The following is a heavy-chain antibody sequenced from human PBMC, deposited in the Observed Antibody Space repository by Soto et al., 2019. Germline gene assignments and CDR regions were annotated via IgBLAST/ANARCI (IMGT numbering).Heavy chain of an antibody. Sequence: SETLSLTCTVSGGSINSDHFWAWIRQPPGKGLEWIGSMYYSGSAHYNPSLKSRVTISVDTSKDQFSLKLSSVTAADAAVYFCARHVPGDIAVMLDPTERAFDYWGKGTLVTVSS. V-gene: IGHV4-39*01. CDR2: MYYSGSA. J-gene: IGHJ4*02. CDR1: GGSINSDHF. D-gene: IGHD2-15*01. CDR3: ARHVPGDIAVMLDPTERAFDY.